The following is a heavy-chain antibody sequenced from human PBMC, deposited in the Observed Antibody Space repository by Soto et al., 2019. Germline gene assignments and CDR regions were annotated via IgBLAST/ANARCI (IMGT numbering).Heavy chain of an antibody. V-gene: IGHV3-21*06. CDR2: ISSTTNYI. CDR3: ARESEDLTSNFDY. Sequence: EVQLVESGGGLVKPGGSLRLSCAASGFTFTRYSMNWVRQAPGKGLEWVSSISSTTNYIYSGDSMKGRFTISRDNAKNSLDLEMNSLRAEDTAVYYCARESEDLTSNFDYWGQGTLVTVSS. CDR1: GFTFTRYS. J-gene: IGHJ4*02.